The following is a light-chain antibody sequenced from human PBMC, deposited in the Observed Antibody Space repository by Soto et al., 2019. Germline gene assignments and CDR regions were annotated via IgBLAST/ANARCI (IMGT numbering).Light chain of an antibody. V-gene: IGLV2-14*01. CDR1: SSDVGGYNY. CDR3: SSYTSSSTVA. J-gene: IGLJ2*01. Sequence: QSALTQPASVSGSPGQSITISCTGTSSDVGGYNYVSWYQQHPGNVPKLMIYEVSNRPSGVSNRLSGSKSGNTASLTISGLQAEDEADYYCSSYTSSSTVAFGGGTKVTVL. CDR2: EVS.